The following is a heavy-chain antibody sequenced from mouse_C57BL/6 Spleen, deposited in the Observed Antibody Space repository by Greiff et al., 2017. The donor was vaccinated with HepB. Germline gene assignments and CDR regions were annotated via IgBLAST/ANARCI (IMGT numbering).Heavy chain of an antibody. CDR3: ATRYCGDYGDY. V-gene: IGHV1-61*01. Sequence: QVQLQQPGAELVRPGSSVKLSCKASGYTFTSYWMDWVKQRPGQGLEWIGNIYPSDSETHYNQKFKDKATLTVDKSSSTAYMQLSSLTSEDSAVYYCATRYCGDYGDYWGQGTTLTVSS. CDR1: GYTFTSYW. CDR2: IYPSDSET. D-gene: IGHD2-13*01. J-gene: IGHJ2*01.